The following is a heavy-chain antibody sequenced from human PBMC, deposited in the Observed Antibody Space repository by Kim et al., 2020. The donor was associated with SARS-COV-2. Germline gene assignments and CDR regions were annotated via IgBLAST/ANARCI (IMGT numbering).Heavy chain of an antibody. CDR2: ISSSSSYI. CDR1: GFTFSSYS. J-gene: IGHJ4*02. D-gene: IGHD4-17*01. CDR3: ARGGPGDYVYNY. V-gene: IGHV3-21*01. Sequence: GGSLRLSCAASGFTFSSYSMNWVRQAPGKGLEWVSSISSSSSYIYYADSVKGRFTISRDNAKNSLYLQMNSLRAEDTAVYYCARGGPGDYVYNYWGQGTLVTVSS.